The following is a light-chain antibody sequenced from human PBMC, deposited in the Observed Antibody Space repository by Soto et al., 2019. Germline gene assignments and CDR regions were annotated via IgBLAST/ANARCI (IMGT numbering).Light chain of an antibody. Sequence: DIQMTQSPSTLSASVGDRVTITCRASQSISSWLAWYQQKPGKAPKVLIYDASSLESGVPSRFSGSGSGTEFTLTISSMQTDDFATYYCQQYNSYSYTFGQGTKVDI. J-gene: IGKJ2*01. V-gene: IGKV1-5*01. CDR3: QQYNSYSYT. CDR2: DAS. CDR1: QSISSW.